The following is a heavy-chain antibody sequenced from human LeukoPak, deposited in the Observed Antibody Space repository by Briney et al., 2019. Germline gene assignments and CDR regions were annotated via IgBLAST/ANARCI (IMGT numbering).Heavy chain of an antibody. CDR3: ANGRQLGY. CDR1: GFTFSNYW. J-gene: IGHJ4*02. Sequence: GGSLRPSCAASGFTFSNYWMSWVRQAPGKGLEWVANIKEDGSEKYYVDSVKGRFTISGDNARNSLYLQMNSLRAEDTAVYYCANGRQLGYWGQGTLVTVSS. D-gene: IGHD6-13*01. V-gene: IGHV3-7*01. CDR2: IKEDGSEK.